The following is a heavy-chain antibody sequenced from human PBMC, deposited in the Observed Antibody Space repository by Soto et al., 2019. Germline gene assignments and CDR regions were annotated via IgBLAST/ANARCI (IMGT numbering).Heavy chain of an antibody. V-gene: IGHV4-59*08. CDR3: ARHNSRYSGYDYYYMDV. D-gene: IGHD1-26*01. CDR1: GGSLRGYH. CDR2: IYYSGST. Sequence: SETLSLPCTVSGGSLRGYHLSWVRQPPGKGLEWIGYIYYSGSTNYNPSLKSRVTISVDTSKNQFSLKLSSVTAADTAVYYCARHNSRYSGYDYYYMDVWGKGTTVTVSS. J-gene: IGHJ6*03.